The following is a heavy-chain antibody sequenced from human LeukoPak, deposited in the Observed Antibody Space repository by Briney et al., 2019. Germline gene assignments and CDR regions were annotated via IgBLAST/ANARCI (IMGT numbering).Heavy chain of an antibody. CDR2: INPNSGGT. D-gene: IGHD5-24*01. V-gene: IGHV1-2*02. CDR1: GSTFTAYY. J-gene: IGHJ4*02. Sequence: ASVKVSCKASGSTFTAYYMHWVRQAPGQGGGGMGWINPNSGGTNYAQKFQGRVTMTRDTSISTAYMELSRLRSDDTAVYYCARAGARWLQLNYFDYWGQGTLVTVSS. CDR3: ARAGARWLQLNYFDY.